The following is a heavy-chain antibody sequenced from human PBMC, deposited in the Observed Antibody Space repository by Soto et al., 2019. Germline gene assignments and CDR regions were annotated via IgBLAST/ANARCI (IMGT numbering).Heavy chain of an antibody. J-gene: IGHJ4*02. D-gene: IGHD6-13*01. V-gene: IGHV4-59*01. CDR2: IYYSGST. CDR1: GGSISSYY. Sequence: QVQLQESGPGLVKPSETLSLTCTVSGGSISSYYWSWIRQPPGKGLEWIGYIYYSGSTNYNPSLKSRVTISVDTSKNQFSLKLSSVTAADTAVYYCASIAAAGTYGFEYWGQGTLVTVSS. CDR3: ASIAAAGTYGFEY.